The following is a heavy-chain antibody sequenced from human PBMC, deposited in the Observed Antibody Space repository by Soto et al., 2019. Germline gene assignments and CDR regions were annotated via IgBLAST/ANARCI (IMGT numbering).Heavy chain of an antibody. CDR3: AKFEGHPLEYWYIDF. CDR1: GFTFSAYA. J-gene: IGHJ2*01. D-gene: IGHD1-1*01. V-gene: IGHV3-23*01. CDR2: IHGGGGAT. Sequence: EVQLLESGGGLVQPGGSLRLSCAASGFTFSAYAMGWVRQAPGKGLEWVSTIHGGGGATHYADSVKGRFTISRDDSKNALFAQIYSLRVEDTAVYYCAKFEGHPLEYWYIDFWGRGTLVTISS.